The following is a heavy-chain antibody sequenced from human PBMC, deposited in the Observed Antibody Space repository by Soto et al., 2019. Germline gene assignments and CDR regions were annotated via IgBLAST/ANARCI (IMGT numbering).Heavy chain of an antibody. CDR2: LSGSGTST. Sequence: LRLSCAASGFTFSSYAMTWVRQAPGKGLEWVSGLSGSGTSTYYADSVKGRFTISRDNSRDTLFLQMNSLTADDTAVYYCAKATTNGGWFNPFDSWGQGALVTVSS. CDR3: AKATTNGGWFNPFDS. J-gene: IGHJ4*02. D-gene: IGHD6-19*01. CDR1: GFTFSSYA. V-gene: IGHV3-23*01.